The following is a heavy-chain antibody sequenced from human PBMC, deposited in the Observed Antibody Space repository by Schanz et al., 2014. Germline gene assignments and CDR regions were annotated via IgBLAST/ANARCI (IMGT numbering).Heavy chain of an antibody. V-gene: IGHV1-18*01. Sequence: QVQLVQSRAEVKKPGASVKVSCKASGHTFTSYGISWVRQAPGQGLEWMGWISAYNSNTKYPQKLQGRVTMTTDTSTSTAYMELRSLRSDDTAVYYCARDAADFYDILTEEDYWGQGTLVNVSS. J-gene: IGHJ4*02. CDR3: ARDAADFYDILTEEDY. D-gene: IGHD3-9*01. CDR2: ISAYNSNT. CDR1: GHTFTSYG.